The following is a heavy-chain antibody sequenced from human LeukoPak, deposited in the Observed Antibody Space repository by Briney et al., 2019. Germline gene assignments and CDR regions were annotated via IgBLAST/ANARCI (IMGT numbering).Heavy chain of an antibody. Sequence: PGGSLRLSCAGSGFTFSSYAMSWVRQAPGKGLEWVSGISGSGSSTHYADSVKGRFTISRDNSKSTLYLQMSSLRDEDTAVYYCANYRSWGQGTLVPVSS. CDR3: ANYRS. V-gene: IGHV3-23*01. CDR2: ISGSGSST. D-gene: IGHD1-14*01. CDR1: GFTFSSYA. J-gene: IGHJ4*02.